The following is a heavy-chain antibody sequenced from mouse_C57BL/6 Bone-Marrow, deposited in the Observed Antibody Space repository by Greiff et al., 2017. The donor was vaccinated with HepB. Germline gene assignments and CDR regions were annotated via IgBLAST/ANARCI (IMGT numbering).Heavy chain of an antibody. CDR3: AIKWGGDYYAMAY. J-gene: IGHJ4*01. Sequence: EVMLVESGGGLVKPGGSLKLSCAASGFTFSDYGMHWVRQAPEKGLEWVAYISSGSSTIYYADTVKGRFTISRDNAKNTLFLQMTSLRSEDTAMYYCAIKWGGDYYAMAYWGQGTSVTVSS. CDR1: GFTFSDYG. D-gene: IGHD1-3*01. V-gene: IGHV5-17*01. CDR2: ISSGSSTI.